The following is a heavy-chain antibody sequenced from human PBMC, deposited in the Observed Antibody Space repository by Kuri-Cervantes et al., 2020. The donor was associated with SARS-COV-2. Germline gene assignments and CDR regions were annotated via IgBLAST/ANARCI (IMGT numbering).Heavy chain of an antibody. J-gene: IGHJ5*02. D-gene: IGHD4-17*01. CDR1: GFTFSSYA. V-gene: IGHV3-23*01. CDR3: ATAYYDYADYVPDH. CDR2: ISGSGGST. Sequence: GESLKISCPASGFTFSSYAMRWVRQAPGKGLEWVSAISGSGGSTYYADPVKGRFTIPRDNSKNTPFLQKNSLGAEDTAGYYWATAYYDYADYVPDHWGQGTLVTVSS.